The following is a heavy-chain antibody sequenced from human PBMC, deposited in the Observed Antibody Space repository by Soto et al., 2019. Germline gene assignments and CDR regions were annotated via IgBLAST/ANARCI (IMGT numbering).Heavy chain of an antibody. CDR3: ARADSRGFGEFDY. CDR1: GFTFSSYA. Sequence: GGSLRLSCAASGFTFSSYAMSWVRQAPGKGLEWVSAISGSGGSTYYADSVKGRFTISRDNSKNTLYLQMNSLRAEDTAVYYCARADSRGFGEFDYWGQGTLVTVSS. D-gene: IGHD3-10*01. J-gene: IGHJ4*02. CDR2: ISGSGGST. V-gene: IGHV3-23*01.